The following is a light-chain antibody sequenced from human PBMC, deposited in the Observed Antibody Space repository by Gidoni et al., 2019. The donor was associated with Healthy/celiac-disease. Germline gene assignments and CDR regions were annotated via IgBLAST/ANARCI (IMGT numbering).Light chain of an antibody. CDR1: QSVLYSSNNKNY. Sequence: DIVMTQSPDSLAVSLGERATINCKSSQSVLYSSNNKNYLAWYQHKPGQPPKLLIYWASTRESGVPDRFSGSGSGTDFTLTISSLQAEDVAVYYCQQYYSPPYTFGQXTKLEIK. J-gene: IGKJ2*01. V-gene: IGKV4-1*01. CDR2: WAS. CDR3: QQYYSPPYT.